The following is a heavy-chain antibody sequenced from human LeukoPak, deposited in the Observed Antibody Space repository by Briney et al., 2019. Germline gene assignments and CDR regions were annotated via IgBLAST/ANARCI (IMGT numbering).Heavy chain of an antibody. Sequence: GGSLRLSCAASGFTFSSYVMGWVRQAPGKGLEWVSALCGSGGSTYYADSVRGRFTISRDNSKSTLYLQMHSLRAGDTAIYYCAKNFYGDYNVFFDYWGQGTLVTVSS. CDR2: LCGSGGST. CDR3: AKNFYGDYNVFFDY. J-gene: IGHJ4*02. V-gene: IGHV3-23*01. D-gene: IGHD4-17*01. CDR1: GFTFSSYV.